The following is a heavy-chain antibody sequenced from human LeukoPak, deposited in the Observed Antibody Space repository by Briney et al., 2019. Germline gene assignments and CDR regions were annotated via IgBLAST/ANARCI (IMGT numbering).Heavy chain of an antibody. CDR3: ARRSGYYTYYYYYYMDV. J-gene: IGHJ6*03. CDR1: GGSFSGYY. Sequence: SETLSLTCAVYGGSFSGYYWSWIRQPPGKGLEWIGEINHSGSTNYNPSLKSRVTISVDTSKNQFSLKLSSVTAADTAVYYCARRSGYYTYYYYYYMDVWGKGTTVTISS. CDR2: INHSGST. V-gene: IGHV4-34*01. D-gene: IGHD3-3*01.